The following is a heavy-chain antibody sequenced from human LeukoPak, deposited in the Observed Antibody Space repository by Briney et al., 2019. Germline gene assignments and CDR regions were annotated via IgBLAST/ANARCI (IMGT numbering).Heavy chain of an antibody. CDR1: GGTFSSYA. CDR3: ARVAGSTVSVRKRVDY. Sequence: ASVKVSCKASGGTFSSYAISWVRQAPGQGLEWVGWINPYNGYTTYAPSFQGRVTMTTDTSTTTAYMELRNLRSDDTAVYYCARVAGSTVSVRKRVDYWGQGALVTVSS. D-gene: IGHD4-17*01. V-gene: IGHV1-18*01. J-gene: IGHJ4*02. CDR2: INPYNGYT.